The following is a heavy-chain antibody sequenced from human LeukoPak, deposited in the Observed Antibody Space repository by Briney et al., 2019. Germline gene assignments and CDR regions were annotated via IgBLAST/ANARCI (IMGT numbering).Heavy chain of an antibody. D-gene: IGHD2-2*02. CDR1: GFTFSSYS. V-gene: IGHV3-21*01. J-gene: IGHJ6*02. CDR2: ISSSSSYI. CDR3: ARDLYIVVVPAAIDYYYYGMDV. Sequence: PGGSLRLSCAASGFTFSSYSMNWVRQAPGKGLEWVSSISSSSSYIYYADSVKGRFTISRDNAKNSLYLQMNSLRAEDTAVYYCARDLYIVVVPAAIDYYYYGMDVWGQGTTVTVSS.